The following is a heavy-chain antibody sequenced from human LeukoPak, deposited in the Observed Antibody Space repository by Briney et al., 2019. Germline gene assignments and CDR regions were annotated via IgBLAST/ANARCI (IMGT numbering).Heavy chain of an antibody. J-gene: IGHJ4*02. V-gene: IGHV4-59*01. CDR3: ASLWYPWTLDY. CDR1: GGSIRSYY. D-gene: IGHD3/OR15-3a*01. CDR2: IYYSGST. Sequence: SETLSLTCTVSGGSIRSYYWSWIRQPPGKGLEWIGYIYYSGSTNYNPSLKSRVTISVDTSKNQFSLKLSSVTAADTAVYYCASLWYPWTLDYWGQGTLVTVSS.